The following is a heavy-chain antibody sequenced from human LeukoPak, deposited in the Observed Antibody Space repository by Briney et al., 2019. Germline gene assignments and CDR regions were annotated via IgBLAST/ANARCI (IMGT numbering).Heavy chain of an antibody. J-gene: IGHJ4*02. Sequence: SETLSLTCTVSGGSISSYYWSWIRQPPGKGLEWIGYIYYSGSTNYNPSLKSRVTISVDTSKNQFSLKLSSVTAADTAVYYCARQYSSGWYETDYWGQGTLVTVSS. CDR2: IYYSGST. CDR1: GGSISSYY. CDR3: ARQYSSGWYETDY. D-gene: IGHD6-19*01. V-gene: IGHV4-59*08.